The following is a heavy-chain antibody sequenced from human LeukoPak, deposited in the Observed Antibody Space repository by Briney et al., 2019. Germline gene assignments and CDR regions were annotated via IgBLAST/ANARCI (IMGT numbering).Heavy chain of an antibody. D-gene: IGHD4-23*01. CDR3: ARLHYGGNYGYYYYYMDV. CDR1: GGSISSGSYY. Sequence: SETLSLTCTVSGGSISSGSYYWSWIRQPAGKGLEWIGRIYTSGSTNYNPSLKSRVTISADTSKNQFSLKLSSVTAADTAVYYCARLHYGGNYGYYYYYMDVWGKGTTVTISS. CDR2: IYTSGST. V-gene: IGHV4-61*02. J-gene: IGHJ6*03.